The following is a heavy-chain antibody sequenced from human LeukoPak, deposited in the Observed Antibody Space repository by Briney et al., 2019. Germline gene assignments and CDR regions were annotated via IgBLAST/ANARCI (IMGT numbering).Heavy chain of an antibody. Sequence: SETLSLTCAVYGGSFSGYYWSWIRQPPGKGLEWIGEINHSGSTNYNPSLKSRVTISVDTSKNQFSLKLSSVTAADTAVYYCARGRNYWGQGTLVTVSS. CDR3: ARGRNY. CDR1: GGSFSGYY. CDR2: INHSGST. V-gene: IGHV4-34*01. J-gene: IGHJ4*02.